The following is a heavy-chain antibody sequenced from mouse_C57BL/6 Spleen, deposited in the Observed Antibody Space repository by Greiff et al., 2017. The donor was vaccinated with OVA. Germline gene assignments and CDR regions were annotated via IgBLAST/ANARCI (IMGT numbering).Heavy chain of an antibody. Sequence: QVQLQQPGAELVMPGASVKLSCKASGYTFTSYWMHWVKQRPGQGLEWIGEIDPSDSYTNYNQKFKGKSTLTVDKSSSTAYMQLSSLTSEDSAVYYCARGSTSNSWFAYWGQGTLVTVSA. D-gene: IGHD2-5*01. CDR1: GYTFTSYW. CDR3: ARGSTSNSWFAY. V-gene: IGHV1-69*01. CDR2: IDPSDSYT. J-gene: IGHJ3*01.